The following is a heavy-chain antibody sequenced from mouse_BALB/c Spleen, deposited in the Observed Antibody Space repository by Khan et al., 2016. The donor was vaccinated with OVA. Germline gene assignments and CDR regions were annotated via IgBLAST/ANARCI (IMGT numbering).Heavy chain of an antibody. CDR2: IGPGSSNT. V-gene: IGHV1S41*01. D-gene: IGHD1-1*01. CDR3: ARENYYGRSCYAMDY. Sequence: VHPGPSANPSCTPPPSTFTTHRTNWIKHSPGQGLEWIGPIGPGSSNTYYNEMFKGKATLTVDTSSSTAYIQLSSLSSEDSAVYFCARENYYGRSCYAMDYWGQGPQSPSPQ. CDR1: PSTFTTHR. J-gene: IGHJ4*01.